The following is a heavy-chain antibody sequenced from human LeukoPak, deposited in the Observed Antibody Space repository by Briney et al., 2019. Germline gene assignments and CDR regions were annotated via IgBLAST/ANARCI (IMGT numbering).Heavy chain of an antibody. D-gene: IGHD6-19*01. Sequence: SETLSLTCTVSGGSISSYYWSWIRQPPGKGLEWIGYIYYSGSTNYNPSLKSRVTISVDTSKNQFSLKLSSVTAADTAVYYCAREIAVAGNFDYWGQGTLVTVSS. CDR1: GGSISSYY. CDR2: IYYSGST. J-gene: IGHJ4*02. V-gene: IGHV4-59*12. CDR3: AREIAVAGNFDY.